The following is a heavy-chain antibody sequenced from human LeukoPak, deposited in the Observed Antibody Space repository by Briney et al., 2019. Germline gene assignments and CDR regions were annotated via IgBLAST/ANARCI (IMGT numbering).Heavy chain of an antibody. D-gene: IGHD6-13*01. CDR2: INPNSGGT. V-gene: IGHV1-2*06. J-gene: IGHJ4*02. Sequence: ASVKVPCKASGYTLTGYYMHWVRQAPGQGLEWMGRINPNSGGTNYAQRFQGSVTMTRDTSISTAYMELSRLRSDDTAVYYCARARTSSWSTDYWGQGTLVTVSS. CDR1: GYTLTGYY. CDR3: ARARTSSWSTDY.